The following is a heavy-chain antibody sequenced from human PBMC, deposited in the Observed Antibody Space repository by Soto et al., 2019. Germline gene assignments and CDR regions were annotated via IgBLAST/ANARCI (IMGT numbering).Heavy chain of an antibody. J-gene: IGHJ5*02. CDR1: GGSFSGYY. Sequence: SETLSLTCAVYGGSFSGYYWSWIRQPPGKGLEWIGEINHSGSTNYNPSLKSRVPISVDTSKNQFSLRLSPVTAADTAVYYCARKAGGRYFDWLPLKTGWFDPWGQGTLVTVSS. CDR3: ARKAGGRYFDWLPLKTGWFDP. V-gene: IGHV4-34*01. CDR2: INHSGST. D-gene: IGHD3-9*01.